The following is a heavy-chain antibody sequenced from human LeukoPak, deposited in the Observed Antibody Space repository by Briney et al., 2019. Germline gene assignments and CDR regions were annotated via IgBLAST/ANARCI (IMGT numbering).Heavy chain of an antibody. V-gene: IGHV4-34*01. J-gene: IGHJ6*02. Sequence: SETLSLTCAVYGGSFSVYYWSWIRQPPRKGLEWIGEINHSGSTNYNPSLKSRVTISVDTSKNQFSLKLSSVTAADTAVYYCARGSSWSNADGMDVWGQGTTVTVSS. CDR2: INHSGST. CDR1: GGSFSVYY. D-gene: IGHD6-13*01. CDR3: ARGSSWSNADGMDV.